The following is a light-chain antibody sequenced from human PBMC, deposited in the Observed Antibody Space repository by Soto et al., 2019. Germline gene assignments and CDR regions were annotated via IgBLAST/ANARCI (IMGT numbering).Light chain of an antibody. CDR2: GAS. CDR1: QSVFSN. Sequence: EIVMTQSPATLSVSPGERATLSCRASQSVFSNLAWYRQKPGQAPRLLIYGASTRDTGIPARFSGSGSATEFTLTISSLQSEDFAVYYCQQYGISPFTFGGGTKVEI. J-gene: IGKJ4*01. V-gene: IGKV3-15*01. CDR3: QQYGISPFT.